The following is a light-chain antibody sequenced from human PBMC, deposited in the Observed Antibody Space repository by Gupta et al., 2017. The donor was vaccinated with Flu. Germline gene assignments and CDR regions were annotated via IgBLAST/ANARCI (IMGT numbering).Light chain of an antibody. J-gene: IGLJ2*01. V-gene: IGLV2-14*01. CDR3: NSYTSSGTLL. CDR2: EVS. Sequence: SSDVGGYNVVSWYQQHPGKAPKLMIYEVSNRPSGVSDRFSGSKSGNTASLTISGLQTEDEADYYCNSYTSSGTLLFGGGTKVTVL. CDR1: SSDVGGYNV.